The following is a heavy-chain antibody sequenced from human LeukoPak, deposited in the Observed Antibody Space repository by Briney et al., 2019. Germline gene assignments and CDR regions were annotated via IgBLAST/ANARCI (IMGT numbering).Heavy chain of an antibody. J-gene: IGHJ4*02. CDR2: IHYSGST. D-gene: IGHD2-15*01. V-gene: IGHV4-59*01. Sequence: SETLSLTCTVSGGSISSYYCSWIRQPPGKRLEWIGYIHYSGSTNYNPSLKSRVTISVDTSKNQFSLKLKSVTAADTAVYYCATSDRYSHFDYWGQGTLVTVSP. CDR3: ATSDRYSHFDY. CDR1: GGSISSYY.